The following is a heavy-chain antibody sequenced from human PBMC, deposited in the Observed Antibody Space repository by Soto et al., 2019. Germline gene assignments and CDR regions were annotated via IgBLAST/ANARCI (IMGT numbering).Heavy chain of an antibody. J-gene: IGHJ4*02. V-gene: IGHV1-69*13. CDR1: GGTFSSYA. CDR2: IIPIFGTA. CDR3: ARGRAVATITDFDY. D-gene: IGHD5-12*01. Sequence: ASVKVSCKASGGTFSSYAISWVRQAPGQGLEWMGGIIPIFGTANYAQKFQGRVTITADESTSTAYMELSSLRSEDTAVYYCARGRAVATITDFDYWGQGTMVTVYS.